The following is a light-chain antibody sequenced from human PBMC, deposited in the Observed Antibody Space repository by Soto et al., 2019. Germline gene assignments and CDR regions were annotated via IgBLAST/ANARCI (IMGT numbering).Light chain of an antibody. CDR1: QSLLSSDGNIY. CDR3: MQGTHWPPT. J-gene: IGKJ1*01. Sequence: DVLMTQSPLSLPVTPGQPASISCRSSQSLLSSDGNIYLNWFHQRPGQSPRRLIYLVSNRDSGVTDRFSGSGSGTDFTLKIIRVEADDVGIYYCMQGTHWPPTFGQGTKVEIK. V-gene: IGKV2-30*01. CDR2: LVS.